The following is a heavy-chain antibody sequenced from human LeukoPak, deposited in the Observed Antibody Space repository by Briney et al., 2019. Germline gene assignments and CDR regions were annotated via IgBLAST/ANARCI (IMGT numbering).Heavy chain of an antibody. CDR2: ISAYNGNT. Sequence: ASVKVSCKASGYTFTSYGISWVRQAPGQGLEWMGWISAYNGNTNYAQKLQGRVTMTTDTSTSTAYMELSSLRSEDTAVYYCARGGYSSSWLSWFDPWGQGTLVTVSS. J-gene: IGHJ5*02. D-gene: IGHD6-13*01. V-gene: IGHV1-18*01. CDR1: GYTFTSYG. CDR3: ARGGYSSSWLSWFDP.